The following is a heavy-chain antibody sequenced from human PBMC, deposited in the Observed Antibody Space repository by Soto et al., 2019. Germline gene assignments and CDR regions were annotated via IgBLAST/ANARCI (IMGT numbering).Heavy chain of an antibody. V-gene: IGHV4-4*02. CDR1: GGSISSSNW. J-gene: IGHJ5*02. Sequence: QVQLQESGPGLVKPSGTLSLTCAVSGGSISSSNWWSWVRQPPGKGLEWIGEIYHSGSTNYNPSLKSRFTISVDKSKNQFSLKLSSVTAADTAVYYCARASYCSSTSCYNWFDPWGQGTLVTVSS. CDR3: ARASYCSSTSCYNWFDP. D-gene: IGHD2-2*01. CDR2: IYHSGST.